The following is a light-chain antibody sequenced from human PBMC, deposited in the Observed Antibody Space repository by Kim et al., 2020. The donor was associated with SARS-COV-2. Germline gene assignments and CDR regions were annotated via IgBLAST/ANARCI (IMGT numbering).Light chain of an antibody. V-gene: IGLV3-9*01. CDR1: HIESIN. Sequence: VALGQTSRIPCGGNHIESINLPLFPQKPGQAPVLLFYRDTNRPSGIPERFSGPNSGNTSTLTISRAQAGDVADYYFQVWASSTVVFGGGTQLTVL. CDR3: QVWASSTVV. CDR2: RDT. J-gene: IGLJ3*02.